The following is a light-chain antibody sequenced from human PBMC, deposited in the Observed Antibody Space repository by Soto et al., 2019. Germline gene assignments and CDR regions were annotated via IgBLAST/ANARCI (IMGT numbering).Light chain of an antibody. Sequence: DIQMTQSPSTLSGSVGDRVTITCRASQTISSWLAWYQQKPGKAPKLLIYKASTLKSGVPSRFSVSGSVTEFTLTSSSLQSDDFATYYCQHYNGYSEAFGQGTKVELK. CDR2: KAS. V-gene: IGKV1-5*03. CDR1: QTISSW. J-gene: IGKJ1*01. CDR3: QHYNGYSEA.